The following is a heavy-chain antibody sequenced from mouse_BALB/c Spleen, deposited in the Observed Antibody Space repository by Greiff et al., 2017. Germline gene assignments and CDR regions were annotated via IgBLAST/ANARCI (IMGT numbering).Heavy chain of an antibody. D-gene: IGHD2-14*01. CDR2: INPSTGYT. CDR3: AREGIGY. CDR1: GYTFTSYW. J-gene: IGHJ4*01. V-gene: IGHV1-7*01. Sequence: VKLMESGAELAKPGALVKMSCKASGYTFTSYWMHWVKQRPGQGLEWIGYINPSTGYTEYNQKFKDKATLTADKSSSTAYMQLSSLTSEDSAVYYCAREGIGYWGQGTSVTVSS.